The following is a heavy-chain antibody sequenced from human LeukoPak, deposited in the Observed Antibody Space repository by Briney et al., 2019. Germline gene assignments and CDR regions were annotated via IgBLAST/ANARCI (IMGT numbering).Heavy chain of an antibody. CDR1: GFTFSSYA. CDR3: AKKLRGYDSSGYVYFDY. D-gene: IGHD3-22*01. J-gene: IGHJ4*02. CDR2: VSGSGGST. Sequence: GGSLRLSCAASGFTFSSYAMNWVRQAPGKGLEWVSAVSGSGGSTYYADSVKGRFTISRDNSKNTLYLQMNSLRAEDTAVYYCAKKLRGYDSSGYVYFDYWGQGTLVTVSS. V-gene: IGHV3-23*01.